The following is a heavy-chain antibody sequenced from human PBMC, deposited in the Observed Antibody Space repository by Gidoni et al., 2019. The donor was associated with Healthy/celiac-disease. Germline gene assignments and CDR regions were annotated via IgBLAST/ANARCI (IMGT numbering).Heavy chain of an antibody. D-gene: IGHD3-22*01. CDR3: ARDSRSGYMKFFDD. CDR1: GSTFSSYA. CDR2: VIPILGRA. V-gene: IGHV1-69*09. Sequence: QVQLVQSGAEVKKPGSSVKVSCKASGSTFSSYAISWVRQAPGQGLEWMGRVIPILGRANYAQKFQGRVTITADKSTSTAYMELSSLRSEDTAVYYCARDSRSGYMKFFDDWGQGTLVTVSS. J-gene: IGHJ4*02.